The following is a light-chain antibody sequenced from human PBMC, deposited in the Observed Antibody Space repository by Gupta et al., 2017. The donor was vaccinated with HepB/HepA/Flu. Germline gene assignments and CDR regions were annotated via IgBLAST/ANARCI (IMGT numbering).Light chain of an antibody. J-gene: IGKJ1*01. CDR3: MQGTFFGT. V-gene: IGKV2-30*02. Sequence: EVVMTQSPLSLPVTLGQSASISCKSSQSLVHTDGYIYLNWFHQRPGQPPRRLNYKVSKSDYGVPDRFSGSGSGTDFTLKSSKGEAEEVGVYYGMQGTFFGTFGQGTKVDI. CDR2: KVS. CDR1: QSLVHTDGYIY.